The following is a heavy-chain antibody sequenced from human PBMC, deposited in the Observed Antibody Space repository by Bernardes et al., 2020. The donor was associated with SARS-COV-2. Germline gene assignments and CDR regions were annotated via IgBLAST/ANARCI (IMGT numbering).Heavy chain of an antibody. D-gene: IGHD3-3*01. Sequence: SETLSLTCTVSGGSITPYYWTWIRQPPGRRLEWIGYISYSGGTSYSPSLKSRATISVDTSRSQFSLKLSSVTAADAAVYYCARSGGFSSPLLYWGRGSLVTVSS. V-gene: IGHV4-59*12. CDR2: ISYSGGT. CDR3: ARSGGFSSPLLY. CDR1: GGSITPYY. J-gene: IGHJ4*02.